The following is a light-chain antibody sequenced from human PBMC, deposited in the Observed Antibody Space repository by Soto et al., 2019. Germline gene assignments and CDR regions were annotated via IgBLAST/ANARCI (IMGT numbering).Light chain of an antibody. CDR2: AAS. CDR1: QSVGSA. V-gene: IGKV3-15*01. J-gene: IGKJ4*01. Sequence: EIVMTQSPATLSVSPGETATLSCRASQSVGSAVAWYQHKPGQAPRLLIVAASIRATGVPGRFSGGGSGTEFTLSISRLQSEDFAVYFCQQYKKWPPLTVCGGTTVEIK. CDR3: QQYKKWPPLT.